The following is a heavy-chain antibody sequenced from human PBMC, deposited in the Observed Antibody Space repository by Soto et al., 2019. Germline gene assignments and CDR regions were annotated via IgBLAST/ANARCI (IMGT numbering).Heavy chain of an antibody. CDR3: ARQYSSSWYRGGAFDI. V-gene: IGHV4-39*01. CDR2: IYYSGST. D-gene: IGHD6-13*01. CDR1: GGSISSSSYY. Sequence: ETLSLTCTVSGGSISSSSYYWGWIRQPPGKGLEWIGSIYYSGSTYYNPSLKSRVTISVDTSKNQFSLKLSSVTAADTAVYYCARQYSSSWYRGGAFDIWGQGTMVTVSS. J-gene: IGHJ3*02.